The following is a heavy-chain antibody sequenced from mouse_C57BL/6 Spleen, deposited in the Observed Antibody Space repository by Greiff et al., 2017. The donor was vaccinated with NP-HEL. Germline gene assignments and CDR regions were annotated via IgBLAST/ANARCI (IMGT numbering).Heavy chain of an antibody. Sequence: EVQLQQSGPELVKPGASVKISCKASGYTFTDYYMNWVKQSHGKSPEWIGDLNPNNGGTSYNQKFKGKATLTVDKSSSTAYMELRSPTSEDSAVYYCAREGYYGNYRWYFDVWGTGTTVTVSS. CDR1: GYTFTDYY. CDR3: AREGYYGNYRWYFDV. V-gene: IGHV1-26*01. J-gene: IGHJ1*03. D-gene: IGHD2-1*01. CDR2: LNPNNGGT.